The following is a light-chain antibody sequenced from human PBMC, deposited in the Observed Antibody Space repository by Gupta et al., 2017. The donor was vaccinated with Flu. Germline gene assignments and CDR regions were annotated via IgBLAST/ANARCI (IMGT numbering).Light chain of an antibody. J-gene: IGKJ1*01. Sequence: GERATLSCRASQSGSSSLAWYQQKPGQAPRLLIYGASTRATGIPARFSGSVSGTEFTLTISSLQSEDFAVYYCQQYNNWPGTFGQGTKVEIK. CDR1: QSGSSS. CDR3: QQYNNWPGT. V-gene: IGKV3-15*01. CDR2: GAS.